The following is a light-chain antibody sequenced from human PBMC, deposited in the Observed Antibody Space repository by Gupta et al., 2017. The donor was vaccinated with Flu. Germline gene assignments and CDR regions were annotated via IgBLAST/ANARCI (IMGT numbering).Light chain of an antibody. CDR3: AAWDDSLNGHWV. J-gene: IGLJ3*02. CDR1: STHIGRNS. CDR2: SDN. V-gene: IGLV1-44*01. Sequence: AIFSCSVSSTHIGRNSSNWSQQQPGAAPILLISSDNPRPPGLSDRLFGSKSGTSASLAISGVKSEDEADYYSAAWDDSLNGHWVFGGGTKLTVL.